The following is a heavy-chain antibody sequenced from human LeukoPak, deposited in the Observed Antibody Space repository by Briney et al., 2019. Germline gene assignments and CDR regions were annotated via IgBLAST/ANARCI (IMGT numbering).Heavy chain of an antibody. CDR1: GGSISSYY. Sequence: PSETLSLTCTVSGGSISSYYWSWIRQPAGKGLEWIGRIYTSGSTNYNPSLKSRVTMSVDTSKNQFSLKLSSVTAADTAVYYCARGRGIAAAGRYFDYWGQGTLVTVSS. CDR2: IYTSGST. V-gene: IGHV4-4*07. CDR3: ARGRGIAAAGRYFDY. D-gene: IGHD6-13*01. J-gene: IGHJ4*02.